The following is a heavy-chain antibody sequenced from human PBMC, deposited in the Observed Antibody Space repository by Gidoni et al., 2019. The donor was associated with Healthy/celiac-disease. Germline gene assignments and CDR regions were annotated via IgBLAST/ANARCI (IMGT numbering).Heavy chain of an antibody. CDR2: MSGSGGST. Sequence: EVQLLESGGGLVQPGGSLRLSCAASGFTFSSYAMSWVRQAPGKGLEWVSAMSGSGGSTYYADSVKGRFTISRDNSKNTLYLQMNSLRAEDTAVYYCAKTRRDYYYYGMDVWGQGTTVTVSS. CDR1: GFTFSSYA. J-gene: IGHJ6*02. V-gene: IGHV3-23*01. CDR3: AKTRRDYYYYGMDV.